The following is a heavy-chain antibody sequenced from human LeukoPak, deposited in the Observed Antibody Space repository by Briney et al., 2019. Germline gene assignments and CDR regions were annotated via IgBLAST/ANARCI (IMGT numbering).Heavy chain of an antibody. V-gene: IGHV3-23*01. J-gene: IGHJ4*02. CDR1: GFTFSNYA. CDR2: ISGSGGST. Sequence: GGSLRLSCAASGFTFSNYAMSWVRQAPGKGLEWVSAISGSGGSTYYADSVKGLFTISRDNSKNTLYLQMNSLRAEDTAVYYCAKGGRLSFDYWGQGTLVTVSS. D-gene: IGHD1-26*01. CDR3: AKGGRLSFDY.